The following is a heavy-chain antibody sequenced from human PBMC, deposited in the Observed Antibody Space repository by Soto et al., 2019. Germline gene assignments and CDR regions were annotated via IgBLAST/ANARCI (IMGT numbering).Heavy chain of an antibody. D-gene: IGHD1-26*01. Sequence: GGSLRLSCAASGFTFSSYSMNWVRQAPGKGLEWVSSISSSSSYIYYADSVKGRFTISRDNAKNSLYLQMNSLRAEDTAVYYCARFSSGLVGATYAFDIWGQGTMVTVSS. CDR1: GFTFSSYS. J-gene: IGHJ3*02. CDR2: ISSSSSYI. V-gene: IGHV3-21*01. CDR3: ARFSSGLVGATYAFDI.